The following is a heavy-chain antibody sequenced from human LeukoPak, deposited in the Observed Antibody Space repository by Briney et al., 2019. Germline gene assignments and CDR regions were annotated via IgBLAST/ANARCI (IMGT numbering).Heavy chain of an antibody. CDR1: GGSISSSSYY. V-gene: IGHV4-39*01. CDR2: IYYSGST. CDR3: ARLSYSSGWYQYWYFDL. J-gene: IGHJ2*01. D-gene: IGHD6-19*01. Sequence: PSETLSLTCTVSGGSISSSSYYWGWIRQPPGKGLEWIGSIYYSGSTYYNPSLKSRVTIPVDTSKNQFSLKLSSVTAADTAVYYCARLSYSSGWYQYWYFDLWGRGTLVTVSS.